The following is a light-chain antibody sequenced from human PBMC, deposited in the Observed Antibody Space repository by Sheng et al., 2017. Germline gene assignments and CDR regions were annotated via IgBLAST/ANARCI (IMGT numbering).Light chain of an antibody. V-gene: IGKV1-27*01. CDR3: QHYYNTPFT. Sequence: DIQMTQSPSSLSASVGDRVTITCRASQGISNYLAWYQQMPGKVPKLLVYAASTLRSGVPSRFSGSGSGTDFTLTISSLQPEDVATYYCQHYYNTPFTFGGGTKVEIK. CDR2: AAS. J-gene: IGKJ4*01. CDR1: QGISNY.